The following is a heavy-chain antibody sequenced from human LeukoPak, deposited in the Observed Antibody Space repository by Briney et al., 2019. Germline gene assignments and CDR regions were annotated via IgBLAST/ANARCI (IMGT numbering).Heavy chain of an antibody. CDR3: ARANYYDISGYDY. D-gene: IGHD3-22*01. Sequence: GGSLGLSCAASGFTFRSYEMNWVRQAPGKGLEWVSYITSSGNTIYYADSLKGRFTISIDNAKNSMYLQMNSLRAEDTAVYYCARANYYDISGYDYWGQGTLVTVSS. CDR2: ITSSGNTI. J-gene: IGHJ4*02. V-gene: IGHV3-48*03. CDR1: GFTFRSYE.